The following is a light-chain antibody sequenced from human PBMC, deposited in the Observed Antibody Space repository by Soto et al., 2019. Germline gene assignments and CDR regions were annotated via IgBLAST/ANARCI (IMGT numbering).Light chain of an antibody. Sequence: QSVLPQPPSASGTPGQRVTISCTTSNSRSGSNYVYWYQQLPGTAPKLLIYRNDQRPSGVPDRFSGSKSGTSASLAICGLRSEDEADYYCAKWDDSLRVYVFGTGTKVTVL. CDR2: RND. CDR1: NSRSGSNY. CDR3: AKWDDSLRVYV. J-gene: IGLJ1*01. V-gene: IGLV1-47*01.